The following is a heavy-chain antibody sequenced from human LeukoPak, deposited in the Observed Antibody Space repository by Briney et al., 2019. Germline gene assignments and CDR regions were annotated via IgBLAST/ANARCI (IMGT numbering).Heavy chain of an antibody. CDR2: ISNDESTI. J-gene: IGHJ4*02. Sequence: GGSLRLSCAASGFSFSSYWMHWVRQAPGKGPVWVSLISNDESTIIYADSVKGRFTISRDNSKNTLYLQMHSLRAEDRAVYYCARESESYDSSGSTFDYWGQGTLVTVSS. D-gene: IGHD3-22*01. CDR1: GFSFSSYW. V-gene: IGHV3-74*01. CDR3: ARESESYDSSGSTFDY.